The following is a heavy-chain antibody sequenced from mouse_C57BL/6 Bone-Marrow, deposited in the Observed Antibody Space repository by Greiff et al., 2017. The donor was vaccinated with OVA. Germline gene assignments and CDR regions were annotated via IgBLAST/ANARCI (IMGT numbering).Heavy chain of an antibody. CDR1: GFTFSSYG. CDR2: ISSGGSYT. D-gene: IGHD1-1*01. CDR3: ARHGDYGSFFDY. Sequence: EVKLVEYGGDLVKPGGSLKLSCAASGFTFSSYGMSWVRQTPDQRLEWVATISSGGSYTYYPDSVKGRSTFSRDNAKNTLYLQMSSLKSEDTAMYYCARHGDYGSFFDYGGRGTTLTVSS. J-gene: IGHJ2*01. V-gene: IGHV5-6*01.